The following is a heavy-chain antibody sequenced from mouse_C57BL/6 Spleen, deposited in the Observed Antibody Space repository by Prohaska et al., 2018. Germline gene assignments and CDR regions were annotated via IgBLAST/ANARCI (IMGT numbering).Heavy chain of an antibody. CDR2: IYPGSGST. D-gene: IGHD1-1*01. CDR1: GYTFTSYW. J-gene: IGHJ3*01. V-gene: IGHV1-55*01. Sequence: QVQLQQPGAELVKPGASVKMSCKASGYTFTSYWITWVKQRPGQGLEWIGDIYPGSGSTNYNEKFKSKATLTVDTSSSTAYMQLSSLTSEDSAVYYCARAAPYYGSGFAYWGQGTLVTVSA. CDR3: ARAAPYYGSGFAY.